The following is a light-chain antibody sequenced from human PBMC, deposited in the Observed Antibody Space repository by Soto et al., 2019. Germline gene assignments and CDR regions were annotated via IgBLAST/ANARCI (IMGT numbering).Light chain of an antibody. CDR3: SSYAGTRIPVV. J-gene: IGLJ3*02. V-gene: IGLV2-8*01. CDR2: DVT. CDR1: SSDVGGYNF. Sequence: QSALTQPPSASGSPGQSVTISCTGASSDVGGYNFVSWYQQHPGKAPKLMIYDVTKRPSGVPDRFSGSKSGNTASLTVSGLQADDEADYYCSSYAGTRIPVVFGGGTKLTVL.